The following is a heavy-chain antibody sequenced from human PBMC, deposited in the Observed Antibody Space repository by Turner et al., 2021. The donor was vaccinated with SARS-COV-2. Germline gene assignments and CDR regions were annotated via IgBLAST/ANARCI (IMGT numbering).Heavy chain of an antibody. CDR3: ARDCSSTNCYRSGFNY. J-gene: IGHJ4*02. V-gene: IGHV3-74*01. D-gene: IGHD2-2*02. CDR1: GFTFSNYW. Sequence: EVQLVESGGGLVQPGGSLRLSCSAPGFTFSNYWMHWVRQAPGKGLVWGSRMNSDGSSKSYADSVKGRFTISRDNAKNTLYQQMNSLRAEDTTVYYCARDCSSTNCYRSGFNYWGQGTLVTVSS. CDR2: MNSDGSSK.